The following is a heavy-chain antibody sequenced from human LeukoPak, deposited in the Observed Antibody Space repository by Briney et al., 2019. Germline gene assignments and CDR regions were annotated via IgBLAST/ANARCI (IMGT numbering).Heavy chain of an antibody. CDR1: GGSFSGYY. CDR3: ARIRSYYDSSGYLERDFDY. V-gene: IGHV4-34*01. D-gene: IGHD3-22*01. Sequence: SETLSLTCAVYGGSFSGYYWSWIRQPPGKGLEWIGSIYYSGSTYYNPSLKSRVTISVDTSKNQFSLKLSSVTAADTAVYYCARIRSYYDSSGYLERDFDYWGQGTLVTVSS. CDR2: IYYSGST. J-gene: IGHJ4*02.